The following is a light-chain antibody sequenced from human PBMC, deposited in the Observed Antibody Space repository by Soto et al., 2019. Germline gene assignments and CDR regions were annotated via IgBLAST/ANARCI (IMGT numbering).Light chain of an antibody. Sequence: ESVLTQSPGTLSLSPGERATLSCRATQSVTNNYFAWYQQKPGQSPRLLIYGVSSRATDIPDRFSGSGSGTDFTLTISRLESEDFVVYYCQQYSSLPHTFGQGTKLEVK. CDR2: GVS. J-gene: IGKJ2*01. CDR1: QSVTNNY. CDR3: QQYSSLPHT. V-gene: IGKV3-20*01.